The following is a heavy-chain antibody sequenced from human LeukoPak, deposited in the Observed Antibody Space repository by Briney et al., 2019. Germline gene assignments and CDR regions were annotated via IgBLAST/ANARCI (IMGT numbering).Heavy chain of an antibody. D-gene: IGHD2-8*01. CDR1: GFTFSDYY. J-gene: IGHJ6*02. V-gene: IGHV3-11*01. Sequence: GGSLRLSCAASGFTFSDYYMAWLRQAPGKGLEWLSYISNSGSTVFYADSVKGRFTVSRDNAKRSLYLQIESLRDDDTAVYHCALGTINKDFYFGMDVWGQGTTVTVSS. CDR2: ISNSGSTV. CDR3: ALGTINKDFYFGMDV.